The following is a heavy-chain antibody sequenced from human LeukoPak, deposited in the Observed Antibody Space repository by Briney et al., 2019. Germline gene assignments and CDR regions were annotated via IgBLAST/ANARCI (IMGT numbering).Heavy chain of an antibody. Sequence: ASVTVSCKASGYTFTMYDVNWVRQAPGQGLEYMGWMNPDSGATGYTQKCLDRVTMTRITSINTTYMELRGLRSEDTAIYYCARPRSSWYSDSFDIWGQGTVVTVSS. CDR2: MNPDSGAT. CDR3: ARPRSSWYSDSFDI. J-gene: IGHJ3*02. D-gene: IGHD6-19*01. CDR1: GYTFTMYD. V-gene: IGHV1-8*01.